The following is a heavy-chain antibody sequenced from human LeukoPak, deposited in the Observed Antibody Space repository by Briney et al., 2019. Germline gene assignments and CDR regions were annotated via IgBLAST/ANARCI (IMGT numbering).Heavy chain of an antibody. CDR1: GFTVSRNY. CDR2: IYSGGST. CDR3: ARALHYYDGSGYYTWDY. V-gene: IGHV3-53*01. J-gene: IGHJ4*02. Sequence: GGSLRLSCAASGFTVSRNYMSWVRQAPGKGLEWVSVIYSGGSTYYADSVTGRFTISRDNSKNTLYLQLNSLRAEDTAVYYCARALHYYDGSGYYTWDYWGQGTLVTVSS. D-gene: IGHD3-22*01.